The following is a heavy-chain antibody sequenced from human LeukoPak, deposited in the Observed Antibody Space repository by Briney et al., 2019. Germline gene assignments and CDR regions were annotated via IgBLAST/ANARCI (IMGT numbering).Heavy chain of an antibody. D-gene: IGHD3-22*01. V-gene: IGHV4-39*07. Sequence: SETLSLTCTVSGGSISSSSYYWGWIRQPPGKGLEWIGSIYYSGSTYYNPSLKSRVAISVDTSKNQFSLKLSSVTAADTAVYYCAPQGDDSSGYYTLGGWFDPWGQGTLVTVSS. CDR1: GGSISSSSYY. J-gene: IGHJ5*02. CDR3: APQGDDSSGYYTLGGWFDP. CDR2: IYYSGST.